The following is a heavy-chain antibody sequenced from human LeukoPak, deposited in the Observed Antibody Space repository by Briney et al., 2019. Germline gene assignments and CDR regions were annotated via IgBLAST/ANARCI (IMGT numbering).Heavy chain of an antibody. CDR2: INHSGST. Sequence: PSETLSLTCAVYGGSFSAYYWSWIRQPPGKGLEWMGEINHSGSTNYNPSLKSRATTSVDTSKKQFSLKLNSLTAADTAVYYCARGSCSGGSCYLYNYYHYMDVWGKGTTVTVSS. D-gene: IGHD2-15*01. J-gene: IGHJ6*03. V-gene: IGHV4-34*01. CDR3: ARGSCSGGSCYLYNYYHYMDV. CDR1: GGSFSAYY.